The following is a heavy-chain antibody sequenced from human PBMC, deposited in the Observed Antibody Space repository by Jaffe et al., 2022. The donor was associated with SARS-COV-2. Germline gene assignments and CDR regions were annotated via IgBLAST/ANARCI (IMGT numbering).Heavy chain of an antibody. CDR1: GGSFSGYY. CDR2: INHSGST. D-gene: IGHD3-9*01. J-gene: IGHJ4*02. CDR3: ASGQIQRSSRYDILTGYYGY. V-gene: IGHV4-34*01. Sequence: QVQLQQWGAGLLKPSETLSLTCAVYGGSFSGYYWSWIRQPPGKGLEWIGEINHSGSTNYNPSLKSRVTISVDTSKNQFSLKLSSVTAADTAVYYCASGQIQRSSRYDILTGYYGYWGQGTLVTVSS.